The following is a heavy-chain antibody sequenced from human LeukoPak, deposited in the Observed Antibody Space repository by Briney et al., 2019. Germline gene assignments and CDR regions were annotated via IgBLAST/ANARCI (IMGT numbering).Heavy chain of an antibody. CDR2: IYYSGST. CDR1: GGSISSSSYY. V-gene: IGHV4-39*07. Sequence: SETLSLTCTVSGGSISSSSYYWGWIRQPPGKGREWIGSIYYSGSTYSNPSLKSRVTISVDTSKNQFSLKLSSVTAADTAVYYCASAEYRSGINWFAPWGQGTLVTVSS. J-gene: IGHJ5*02. D-gene: IGHD6-19*01. CDR3: ASAEYRSGINWFAP.